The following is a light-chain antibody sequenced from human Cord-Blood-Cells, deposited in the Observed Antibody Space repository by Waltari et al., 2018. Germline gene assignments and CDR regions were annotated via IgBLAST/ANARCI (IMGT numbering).Light chain of an antibody. J-gene: IGLJ1*01. V-gene: IGLV2-23*02. Sequence: QSALTQPASVSGSPGQSITISCTGTRSDVGRHNLVSWYQQQPGKAPKLMIYEVSKRPSGVSNRFSGSKSGNTASLTISGLQAEDEADYYCCSYAGSSTYVFGTGTKVTVL. CDR2: EVS. CDR1: RSDVGRHNL. CDR3: CSYAGSSTYV.